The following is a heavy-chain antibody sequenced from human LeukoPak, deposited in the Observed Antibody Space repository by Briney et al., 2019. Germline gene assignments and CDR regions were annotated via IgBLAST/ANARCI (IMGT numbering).Heavy chain of an antibody. CDR1: GYTFTGYY. Sequence: GASVTVSCKASGYTFTGYYMHWVRQAPGQGLEWMGWINPNSGGTNYAQKFQGRVTMTRDTSISTAYMELSRLRSDDTAVYYCARGYCSGGSCSALGYYYYGMDVWGQGTTVTVSS. D-gene: IGHD2-15*01. CDR3: ARGYCSGGSCSALGYYYYGMDV. V-gene: IGHV1-2*02. J-gene: IGHJ6*02. CDR2: INPNSGGT.